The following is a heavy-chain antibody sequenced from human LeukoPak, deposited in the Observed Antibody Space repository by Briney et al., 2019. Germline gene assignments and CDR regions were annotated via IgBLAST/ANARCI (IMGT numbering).Heavy chain of an antibody. CDR1: GFTFSSYA. J-gene: IGHJ5*02. V-gene: IGHV4-34*01. D-gene: IGHD2-2*01. CDR2: INHSGST. CDR3: ASPGSVGWFDP. Sequence: GSLRLSCAASGFTFSSYAMSWVRQPPGKGLEWIGEINHSGSTNYNPSLKSRVTISVDTSKNQFSLKLSSVTAADTAVYYCASPGSVGWFDPWGQGTLVTVSS.